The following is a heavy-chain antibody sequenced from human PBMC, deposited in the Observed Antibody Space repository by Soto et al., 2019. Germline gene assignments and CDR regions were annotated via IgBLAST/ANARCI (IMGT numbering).Heavy chain of an antibody. D-gene: IGHD5-12*01. CDR3: ARDQDIRDGYIDPGYYGMDV. CDR1: XXXFSXXX. J-gene: IGHJ6*02. CDR2: XXXDGSRN. Sequence: GGSXRLSXXASXXXFSXXXXXXXXQAPXXGLEWVXXXXXDGSRNKYVHSVKGRFTISRDNSKNTLYLQMNSLRAEDTAVYYCARDQDIRDGYIDPGYYGMDVWGQGTTVTVSS. V-gene: IGHV3-33*01.